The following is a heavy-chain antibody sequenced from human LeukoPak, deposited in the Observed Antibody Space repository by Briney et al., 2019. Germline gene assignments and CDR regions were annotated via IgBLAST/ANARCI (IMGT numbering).Heavy chain of an antibody. CDR1: GFTFDDYA. D-gene: IGHD3-22*01. Sequence: GRSLRLSCAASGFTFDDYAMHWVRQAPGKGLEWVSGISWNSGSIGYADSVKGRFTISRDNAKNSLYLQMNSLRAEDTALYYCAGGRYYYDSRAGFDSWGQGTLVTVSS. CDR3: AGGRYYYDSRAGFDS. V-gene: IGHV3-9*01. CDR2: ISWNSGSI. J-gene: IGHJ5*01.